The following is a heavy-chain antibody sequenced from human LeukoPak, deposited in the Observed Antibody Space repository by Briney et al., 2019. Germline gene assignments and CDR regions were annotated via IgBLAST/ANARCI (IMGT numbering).Heavy chain of an antibody. D-gene: IGHD3-3*01. Sequence: PSETLSLTXAVSGYSISSGYYWGWLRQPPGKRLEWIGYIYYSGSTNYNPSLKSRVTISVDTSKNQFSLKLSSVTAADTAVYYCARFTYDFWSGYDDAFDIWGQGTMVTVSS. CDR1: GYSISSGYY. CDR3: ARFTYDFWSGYDDAFDI. CDR2: IYYSGST. J-gene: IGHJ3*02. V-gene: IGHV4-61*01.